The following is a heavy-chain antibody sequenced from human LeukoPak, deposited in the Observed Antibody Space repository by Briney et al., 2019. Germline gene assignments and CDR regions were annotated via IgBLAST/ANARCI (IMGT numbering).Heavy chain of an antibody. CDR1: RFTLSNYW. CDR2: IKQDGGET. D-gene: IGHD6-19*01. V-gene: IGHV3-7*01. Sequence: PGGSLRLSCAASRFTLSNYWMSWVRQAPGKGLEWVANIKQDGGETYYVDPVKGRFTISRDNAKNSLSLQMNSLRAEDTAVYYCARQRGSGCLDYWGQGTLVTVSS. J-gene: IGHJ4*02. CDR3: ARQRGSGCLDY.